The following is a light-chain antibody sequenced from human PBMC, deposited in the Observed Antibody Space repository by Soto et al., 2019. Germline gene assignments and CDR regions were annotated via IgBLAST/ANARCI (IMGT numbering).Light chain of an antibody. Sequence: IQMTQSPSSLSASVGDSLTITCQASQDIINYLNWYQQKPGKAPKLLIYDASNLETGVPSRFSGSGSGTDFTFTISSLQPEDIATYYCQQYDNLPITFGQGTRLEI. CDR3: QQYDNLPIT. J-gene: IGKJ5*01. CDR1: QDIINY. CDR2: DAS. V-gene: IGKV1-33*01.